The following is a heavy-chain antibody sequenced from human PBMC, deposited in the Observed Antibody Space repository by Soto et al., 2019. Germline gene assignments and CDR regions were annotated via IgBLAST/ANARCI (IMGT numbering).Heavy chain of an antibody. CDR1: GFSLSTSGVG. Sequence: QITLKESGPTLVKPTQTLTLTCTFSGFSLSTSGVGVGWIRQPPGKALEWLALIYWDDDKRYSPSLKSRLTITKDTSKNQVVRTMTNMDPVDTATYYCAHIGTTGRYYYDYGMDVWGQGTTVTVSS. J-gene: IGHJ6*02. CDR2: IYWDDDK. D-gene: IGHD1-1*01. V-gene: IGHV2-5*02. CDR3: AHIGTTGRYYYDYGMDV.